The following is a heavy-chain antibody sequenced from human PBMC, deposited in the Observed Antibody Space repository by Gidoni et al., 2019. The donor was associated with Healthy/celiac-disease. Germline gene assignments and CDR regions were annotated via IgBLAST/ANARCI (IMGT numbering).Heavy chain of an antibody. V-gene: IGHV3-15*01. CDR2: IKSKTDGGTT. CDR1: GFTFSNAW. D-gene: IGHD6-13*01. CDR3: TTADQYSSSWYYFDY. Sequence: EVQLVESGGGLVKPGGSLRLSCADSGFTFSNAWMSWVRQAPWKGLEWVGRIKSKTDGGTTDYAAPVKGRFTISRDDSKNTLYLQMNSLKTEDTAVYYCTTADQYSSSWYYFDYWGQGTLVTVSS. J-gene: IGHJ4*02.